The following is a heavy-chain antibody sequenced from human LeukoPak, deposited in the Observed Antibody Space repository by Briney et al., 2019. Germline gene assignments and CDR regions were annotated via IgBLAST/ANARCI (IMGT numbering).Heavy chain of an antibody. D-gene: IGHD4-23*01. Sequence: GGSLRLSCSASGFTFSSFAMHWVRQAPGKGLVWVSGINTDGSSTNYADSVKGRFTISRDNAKNTLYLQMNSLRVEDMAVYYCYGGNAEQWGQGTLVTVSS. J-gene: IGHJ1*01. CDR3: YGGNAEQ. CDR1: GFTFSSFA. CDR2: INTDGSST. V-gene: IGHV3-74*01.